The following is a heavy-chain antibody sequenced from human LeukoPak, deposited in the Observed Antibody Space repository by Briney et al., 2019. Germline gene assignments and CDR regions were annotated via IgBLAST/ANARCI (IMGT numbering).Heavy chain of an antibody. V-gene: IGHV3-30*18. CDR3: AKDPGELPDY. CDR2: ISYDGSNK. Sequence: GGSLRLSCAASGFTFSSYGMHWVRQAPGKGLEWVAVISYDGSNKYYADSVKGRFTISRDNSKNTLYPQMNSLRAEDTAVYYCAKDPGELPDYWGQGTLVTVSS. D-gene: IGHD1-26*01. CDR1: GFTFSSYG. J-gene: IGHJ4*02.